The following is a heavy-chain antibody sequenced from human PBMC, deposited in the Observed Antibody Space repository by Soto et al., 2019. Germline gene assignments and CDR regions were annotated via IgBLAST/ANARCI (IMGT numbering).Heavy chain of an antibody. V-gene: IGHV5-10-1*01. D-gene: IGHD4-17*01. Sequence: GESLKISCKGSGYSFTSYWISWVRQMPGKGLEWMGRIDPSDSYTNYSPSFQGHVTISADKSISTAYLQWSSLKASDTAMYYCARLDPDYGGNGGYYYYGMDVWGQGTTVTVSS. CDR2: IDPSDSYT. J-gene: IGHJ6*02. CDR3: ARLDPDYGGNGGYYYYGMDV. CDR1: GYSFTSYW.